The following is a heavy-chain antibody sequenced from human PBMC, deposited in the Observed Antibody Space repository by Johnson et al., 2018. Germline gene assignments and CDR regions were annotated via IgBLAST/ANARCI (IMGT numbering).Heavy chain of an antibody. CDR2: ISGSSLYK. CDR3: ARDSGIIVAPAPDAFDI. V-gene: IGHV3-21*06. Sequence: VQLVESGGGLVKPGGSLSLSCAASGFTFRTYTMSWVRQAPGQGLEWVSSISGSSLYKYYADSMKGRFTISRDNAKNLLYLHRSGLRAEDTAVYYCARDSGIIVAPAPDAFDIWGQGTVVTVSS. D-gene: IGHD2-2*01. CDR1: GFTFRTYT. J-gene: IGHJ3*02.